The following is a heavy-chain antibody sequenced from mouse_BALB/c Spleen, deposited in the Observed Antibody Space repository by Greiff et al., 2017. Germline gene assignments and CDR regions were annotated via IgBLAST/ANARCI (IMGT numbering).Heavy chain of an antibody. CDR1: GYTFTSYW. Sequence: VQLQQSGTVLARPGASVKMSCKASGYTFTSYWMHWVKQRPGQGLEWIGAIYPGNSDTSYNQKFKGKAKLTAVTSTSTAYMELSSLTNEDSAVYYCTRLDLYYYVLDYWGQGTTLTVSS. CDR3: TRLDLYYYVLDY. V-gene: IGHV1-5*01. CDR2: IYPGNSDT. J-gene: IGHJ2*01. D-gene: IGHD1-1*01.